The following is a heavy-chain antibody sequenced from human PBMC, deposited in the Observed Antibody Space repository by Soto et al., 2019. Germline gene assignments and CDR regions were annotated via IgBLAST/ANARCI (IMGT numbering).Heavy chain of an antibody. D-gene: IGHD5-18*01. V-gene: IGHV4-30-4*01. CDR2: IYYSGST. J-gene: IGHJ4*02. Sequence: SETLSLTCTVSGGSISSGDYYWSWIRQPPGKGLEWIGYIYYSGSTYYNPSLKSRVTISVDTSKNQFSLKLSSVTAADTAVYYWARVITAMVTFYDWGKGTLVPVSS. CDR1: GGSISSGDYY. CDR3: ARVITAMVTFYD.